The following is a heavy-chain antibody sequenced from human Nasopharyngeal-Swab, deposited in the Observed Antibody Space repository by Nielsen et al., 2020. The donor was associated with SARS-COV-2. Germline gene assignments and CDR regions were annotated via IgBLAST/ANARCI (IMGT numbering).Heavy chain of an antibody. Sequence: VRQMPGKGLEWVASIKQDGSEKYYVDSVKGRFTISRDNAKNSLYLQMSSLRVEDTAVYYCARVPGGYDSSGYYFDQWGQGTLVTVSS. CDR2: IKQDGSEK. CDR3: ARVPGGYDSSGYYFDQ. J-gene: IGHJ4*02. D-gene: IGHD3-22*01. V-gene: IGHV3-7*02.